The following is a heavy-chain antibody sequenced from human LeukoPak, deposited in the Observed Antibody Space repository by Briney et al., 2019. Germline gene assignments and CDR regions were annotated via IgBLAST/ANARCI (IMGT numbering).Heavy chain of an antibody. J-gene: IGHJ4*02. V-gene: IGHV4-30-4*01. CDR3: ARGQGHTGY. CDR2: IYYSGST. CDR1: GGSISSGDYY. Sequence: SETLSLTCTVSGGSISSGDYYWSWIRQPPGKGLEWIGYIYYSGSTCYNPSLKSRLTISIDTSKNQFYLKLNSVTAADTAVYYCARGQGHTGYWGQGTLVTVSS.